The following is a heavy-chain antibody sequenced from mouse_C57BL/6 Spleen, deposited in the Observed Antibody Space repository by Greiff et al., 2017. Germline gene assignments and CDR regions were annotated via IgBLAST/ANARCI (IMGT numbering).Heavy chain of an antibody. Sequence: LKESGASVKLSCKATGYTFTGYWIAWVKQRPGHGLEWIGEILPGSGSTNYTEKFKGKATFTADTSSNTAYMQLSSLTTEDAAIYYCASGGRGGSRAYWGQGTSVTVSS. CDR1: GYTFTGYW. CDR2: ILPGSGST. J-gene: IGHJ4*01. V-gene: IGHV1-9*01. D-gene: IGHD3-3*01. CDR3: ASGGRGGSRAY.